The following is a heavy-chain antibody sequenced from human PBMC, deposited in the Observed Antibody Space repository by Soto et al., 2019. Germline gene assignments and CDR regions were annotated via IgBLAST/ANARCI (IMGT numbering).Heavy chain of an antibody. CDR1: GGSISSYY. V-gene: IGHV4-59*01. CDR2: IYYSWST. CDR3: ARGYRYFDY. Sequence: SSEPLSLTCTVSGGSISSYYWSWIRQPPGKGLEWIGYIYYSWSTNYNPSLKSRVTISVDTSKNQFSLKLSSVTAADTAVYYCARGYRYFDYWGQGTLVTGSS. J-gene: IGHJ4*02. D-gene: IGHD2-2*02.